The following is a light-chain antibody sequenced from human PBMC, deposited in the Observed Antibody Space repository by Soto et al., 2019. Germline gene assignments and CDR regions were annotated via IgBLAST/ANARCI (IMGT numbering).Light chain of an antibody. J-gene: IGLJ2*01. V-gene: IGLV1-51*02. Sequence: QSVLTQPPSVSAAPAQKVTISCSGSSSNIGNNYVSWYQQLPGTAPKLLIYENNKRPPGIPDRFSGSKSGTSATLGIAGLQTGDEADYYCGTWDSSLSAVVFGGGTKLTVL. CDR1: SSNIGNNY. CDR3: GTWDSSLSAVV. CDR2: ENN.